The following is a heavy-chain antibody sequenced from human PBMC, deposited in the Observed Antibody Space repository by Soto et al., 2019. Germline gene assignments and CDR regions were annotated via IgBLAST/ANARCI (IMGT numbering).Heavy chain of an antibody. V-gene: IGHV4-4*02. Sequence: QVQLQESGPGLVKPSGTLSLTCAVSGGSISSSNWWSLVRQPPGKGLGWIGEIYHSGNTNYNPTLKGRVTISVDKSKNQFSLKLRSVTAADTAVYYCARVSGSYYYGMDVWGQGTTVTVSS. D-gene: IGHD1-26*01. CDR1: GGSISSSNW. J-gene: IGHJ6*02. CDR3: ARVSGSYYYGMDV. CDR2: IYHSGNT.